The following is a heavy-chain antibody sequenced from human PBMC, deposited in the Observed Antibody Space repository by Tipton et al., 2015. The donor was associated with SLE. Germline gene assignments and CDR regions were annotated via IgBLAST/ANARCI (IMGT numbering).Heavy chain of an antibody. Sequence: SLRLSCTASGFMFGDYALSWVRQAPGKGRERVSSVRGSGSTTHYADFGKGRFTISRDNSRKTLFLQMNGLRAEDTALYYCAVAASYDFWSGYQSWFDPWGQGTLVTVSS. CDR1: GFMFGDYA. CDR3: AVAASYDFWSGYQSWFDP. D-gene: IGHD3-3*01. CDR2: VRGSGSTT. J-gene: IGHJ5*02. V-gene: IGHV3-23*01.